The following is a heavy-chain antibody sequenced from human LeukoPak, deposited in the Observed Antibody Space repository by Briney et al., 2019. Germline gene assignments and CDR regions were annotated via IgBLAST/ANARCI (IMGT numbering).Heavy chain of an antibody. D-gene: IGHD5-12*01. Sequence: ASVKVSCKASGYTFTVYYMYWVRQAPGQGLEWMGWINPNSGGTNYAQKFQGRVTMTRDTSISTAYMELSRLRSDDTAVYYCASPTYSGYGDSLYYCGQGTLVTVSS. CDR1: GYTFTVYY. CDR3: ASPTYSGYGDSLYY. J-gene: IGHJ4*02. CDR2: INPNSGGT. V-gene: IGHV1-2*02.